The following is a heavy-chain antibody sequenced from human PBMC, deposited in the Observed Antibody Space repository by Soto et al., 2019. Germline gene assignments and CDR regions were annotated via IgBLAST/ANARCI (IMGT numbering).Heavy chain of an antibody. CDR2: IWYDGSNK. Sequence: QVQLVESGGGVVQPGRSLRLSCAASGFTFSSYGMHWVRQAPGKGLEWVAVIWYDGSNKYYADSVKGRFTISRDNSKKTLYLQMNSLRAEDTAVYYCARDRYCSSTSCYAGTFDYWGQGTLVTVSS. V-gene: IGHV3-33*01. CDR1: GFTFSSYG. D-gene: IGHD2-2*01. J-gene: IGHJ4*02. CDR3: ARDRYCSSTSCYAGTFDY.